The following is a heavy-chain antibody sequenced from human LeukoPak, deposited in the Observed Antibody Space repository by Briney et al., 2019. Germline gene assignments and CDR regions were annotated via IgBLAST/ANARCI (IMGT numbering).Heavy chain of an antibody. CDR1: GGSISTYY. V-gene: IGHV4-4*07. CDR2: IYTSGST. J-gene: IGHJ3*02. CDR3: ARWITTQGTFDI. D-gene: IGHD1-1*01. Sequence: PSETLSLTCTVSGGSISTYYWNWLRQPAGKGLEWIGRIYTSGSTNYNASLKSRVTLSLDTSKNQFSLKLTSVTAADTAVYYCARWITTQGTFDIWAQGTMATVSS.